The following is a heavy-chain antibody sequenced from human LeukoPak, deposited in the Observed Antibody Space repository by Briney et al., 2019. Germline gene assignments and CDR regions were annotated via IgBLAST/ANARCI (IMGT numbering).Heavy chain of an antibody. CDR1: GGSISSSSYY. V-gene: IGHV4-39*01. D-gene: IGHD3-9*01. CDR3: ARRRILTGYYNYYFHY. CDR2: IYYSVTT. J-gene: IGHJ4*02. Sequence: SETLSLTCTVSGGSISSSSYYWGWIRQPPGKGLDWIGSIYYSVTTYYNPSLKSRVTISVDTSKKQFSLKLSSVTAADTAVYYCARRRILTGYYNYYFHYWGQGTLVRV.